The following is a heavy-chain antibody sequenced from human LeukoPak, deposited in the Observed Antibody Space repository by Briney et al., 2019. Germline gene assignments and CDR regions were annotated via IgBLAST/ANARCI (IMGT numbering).Heavy chain of an antibody. D-gene: IGHD3-9*01. CDR2: ISYGGTTK. Sequence: PGGSLRLSCAASGFTFSSSAMHWVRQAPGKGLEWVAVISYGGTTKIYAESVKGRFTTSRDNSKDTLYLQMSSLTPEDTAVYYCAKAESPDILSGYYRSYFDHWGQGTVVTVSS. CDR3: AKAESPDILSGYYRSYFDH. V-gene: IGHV3-30*04. J-gene: IGHJ4*02. CDR1: GFTFSSSA.